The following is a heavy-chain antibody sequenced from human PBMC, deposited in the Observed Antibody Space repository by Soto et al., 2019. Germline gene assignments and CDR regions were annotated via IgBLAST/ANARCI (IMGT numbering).Heavy chain of an antibody. Sequence: EVQLVESGGGLVQPGGSLRLSCAASGFTFSSYSMNWVRQAPGKGLEWVSYISSSSSTIYYADSVKGRFTISRDNAKNSLYLQMSSLRDEDTAVYYCARGMGMVTNYYYYGMDVWGQGTTVTVSS. CDR1: GFTFSSYS. D-gene: IGHD5-18*01. CDR3: ARGMGMVTNYYYYGMDV. CDR2: ISSSSSTI. V-gene: IGHV3-48*02. J-gene: IGHJ6*02.